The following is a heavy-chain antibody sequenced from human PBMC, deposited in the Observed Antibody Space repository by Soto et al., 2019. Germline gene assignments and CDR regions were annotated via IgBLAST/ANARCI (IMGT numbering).Heavy chain of an antibody. Sequence: ASVKLACKASGYTFTGYDMHWVRQASGQGLEWMGWINPNSGGTNYAQKLQGRVTMTTDTSTSTAYMELRSLRSDDTAVYYCARDPSRYYFDYWGQGTLVTVSS. CDR1: GYTFTGYD. CDR3: ARDPSRYYFDY. CDR2: INPNSGGT. V-gene: IGHV1-2*02. J-gene: IGHJ4*02.